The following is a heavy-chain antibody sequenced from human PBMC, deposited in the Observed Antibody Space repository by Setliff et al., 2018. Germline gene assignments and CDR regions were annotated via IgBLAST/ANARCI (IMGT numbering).Heavy chain of an antibody. V-gene: IGHV4-39*07. J-gene: IGHJ4*02. CDR3: ARGGTFRYFDY. CDR1: GLSISTNRYY. D-gene: IGHD5-12*01. Sequence: SETLSLTCTVSGLSISTNRYYWGWLRQPPGRGLELIGLMHSDGATYSNPSLQSRVTLSLDASRGQFSLALTSVAAADTAMYYCARGGTFRYFDYWGQGTPVTVSS. CDR2: MHSDGAT.